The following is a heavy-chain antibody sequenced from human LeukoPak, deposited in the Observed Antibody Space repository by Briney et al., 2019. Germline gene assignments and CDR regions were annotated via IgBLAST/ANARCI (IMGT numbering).Heavy chain of an antibody. CDR3: AKDLTQLYLAFDY. J-gene: IGHJ4*02. V-gene: IGHV3-43*02. D-gene: IGHD5-18*01. CDR2: ISEDGSRT. Sequence: PGGSLRLSCAASGFTFYEYAIHWVRQAPGKGLEWVSLISEDGSRTYYADSVKGRFTISRDNSKNSLYLQMNSLRTEDTAFYYCAKDLTQLYLAFDYWGEGTLVTVSS. CDR1: GFTFYEYA.